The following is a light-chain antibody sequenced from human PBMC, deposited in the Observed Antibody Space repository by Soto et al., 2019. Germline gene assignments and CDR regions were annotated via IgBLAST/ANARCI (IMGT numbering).Light chain of an antibody. CDR1: SSDVGGYNY. Sequence: QSVLTQPPSASGSPGQSVTISCTGTSSDVGGYNYVSWYQQHPGKAPKLMIYEVNKRPSGVPDRFSGSKSGNTASLTVSGLQADDEADYYCSSYAGSSNFYVFGTGTKVTVL. J-gene: IGLJ1*01. V-gene: IGLV2-8*01. CDR2: EVN. CDR3: SSYAGSSNFYV.